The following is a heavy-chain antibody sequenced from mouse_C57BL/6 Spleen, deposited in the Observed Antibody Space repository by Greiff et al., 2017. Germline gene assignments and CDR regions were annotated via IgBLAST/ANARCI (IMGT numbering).Heavy chain of an antibody. J-gene: IGHJ1*03. CDR3: ALITTVVATPWYFDV. CDR2: IDPEDGET. CDR1: GFNIKDYY. Sequence: EVQLQQSGAELVKPGASVKLSCTASGFNIKDYYMHWVKQRTEQGLEWIGRIDPEDGETKYAPKFQGKATITADTSSNTAYLQLSSLTSEDTAVYYCALITTVVATPWYFDVWGTGTTVTVSS. D-gene: IGHD1-1*01. V-gene: IGHV14-2*01.